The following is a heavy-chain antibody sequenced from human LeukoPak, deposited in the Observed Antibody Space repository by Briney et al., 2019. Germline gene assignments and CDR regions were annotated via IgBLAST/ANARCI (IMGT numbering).Heavy chain of an antibody. CDR3: VRDHNYAFDY. CDR2: FNNVDKTI. V-gene: IGHV3-48*01. D-gene: IGHD5-18*01. CDR1: GGSISSSN. Sequence: GTLSLTCAVSGGSISSSNWWSWVRQAPGKGPEWVSYFNNVDKTIQYADSVKGRFTISSDNAKNSLYLQMNSLRAEDTAVYFCVRDHNYAFDYWGQGTLVTVSS. J-gene: IGHJ4*02.